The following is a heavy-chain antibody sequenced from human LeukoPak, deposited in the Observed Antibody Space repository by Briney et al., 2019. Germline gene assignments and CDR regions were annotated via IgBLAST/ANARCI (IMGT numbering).Heavy chain of an antibody. CDR3: ARDRPERRNDY. Sequence: GGSLRLSCAASGFIFTSNRMNWVRQAPGKGLEWVANIKHDGSEQIYVDSVKGRFTISRDNAKNSLYLQMNSLRAEDTAVYYCARDRPERRNDYWGQGTLVTVSS. D-gene: IGHD1-1*01. V-gene: IGHV3-7*01. J-gene: IGHJ4*02. CDR2: IKHDGSEQ. CDR1: GFIFTSNR.